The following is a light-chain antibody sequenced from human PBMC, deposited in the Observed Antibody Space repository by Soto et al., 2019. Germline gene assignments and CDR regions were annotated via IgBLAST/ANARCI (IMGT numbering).Light chain of an antibody. CDR2: SSD. J-gene: IGLJ2*01. V-gene: IGLV1-44*01. CDR1: RSNIGTNY. Sequence: QSVLTQPPSASGTHGQRVTISCSGGRSNIGTNYVHWYQKLPGTAPKLLIYSSDHRPSGVPDRFSGTKSGTSASLVISGLQSEDEGDYYCAAWDDSLSGVIFGGGTKLTVL. CDR3: AAWDDSLSGVI.